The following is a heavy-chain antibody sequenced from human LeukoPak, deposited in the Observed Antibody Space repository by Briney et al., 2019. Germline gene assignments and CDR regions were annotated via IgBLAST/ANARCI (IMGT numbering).Heavy chain of an antibody. CDR1: GGSTSSSNYY. D-gene: IGHD3-3*01. CDR2: IHYSGNT. Sequence: PSETMSLTCTVSGGSTSSSNYYWGWIRQPPGKGLEWIGGIHYSGNTYYNPSLKSRVTISIDTSKNQFSLKLSSVTAADTAVYYCARLGAGPTYYDFWSGYSSFYFDYWGQGTLVTVSS. J-gene: IGHJ4*02. V-gene: IGHV4-39*01. CDR3: ARLGAGPTYYDFWSGYSSFYFDY.